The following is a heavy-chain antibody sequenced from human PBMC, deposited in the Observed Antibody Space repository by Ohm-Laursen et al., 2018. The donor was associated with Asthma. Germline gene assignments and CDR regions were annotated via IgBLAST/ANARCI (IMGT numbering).Heavy chain of an antibody. CDR3: ASGQYYYASGQDY. V-gene: IGHV4-31*03. CDR2: IYYSGST. CDR1: GGSISSGDYY. J-gene: IGHJ4*02. Sequence: SDTLSLTCTVSGGSISSGDYYWSWIRQHPGKGLEWIGYIYYSGSTYYNSSLKSRVSISVDTSKNQFSLELSSVTAADTAVYYCASGQYYYASGQDYWGQGTLVTVSS. D-gene: IGHD3-10*01.